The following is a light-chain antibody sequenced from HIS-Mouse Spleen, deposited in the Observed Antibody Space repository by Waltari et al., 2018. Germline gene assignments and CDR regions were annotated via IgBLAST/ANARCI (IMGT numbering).Light chain of an antibody. Sequence: SYVLTQPPSVSVAPGKTARITCWGNNIGSKSVHWYQQKPGQAPVLVVHDDSYRPSGIPERFSGSNSGNTATLTISRVEAGDEADYYCQVWDSSSDHVVFGGGTKLTVL. V-gene: IGLV3-21*03. CDR2: DDS. J-gene: IGLJ2*01. CDR3: QVWDSSSDHVV. CDR1: NIGSKS.